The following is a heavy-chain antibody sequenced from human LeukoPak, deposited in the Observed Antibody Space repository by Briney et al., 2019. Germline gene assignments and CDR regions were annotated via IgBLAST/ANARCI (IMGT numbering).Heavy chain of an antibody. Sequence: SETLSLTCTVSGGSISSYYWSWFRQAPGKGLEWMGSIYQSGSTYDNLSLKSRVTLSVDTSRNQFSLKLSSVTAADTAVYYCARGRPGITMIVVALDYWGQGTLVTVSS. J-gene: IGHJ4*02. CDR1: GGSISSYY. CDR3: ARGRPGITMIVVALDY. D-gene: IGHD3-22*01. V-gene: IGHV4-59*12. CDR2: IYQSGST.